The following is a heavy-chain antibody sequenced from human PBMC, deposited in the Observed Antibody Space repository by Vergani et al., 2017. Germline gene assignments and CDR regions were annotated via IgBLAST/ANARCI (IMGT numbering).Heavy chain of an antibody. Sequence: QVQLQQWGAGLLKPSETLSLTCAVYGGSFSGYYWSWIRQPPGKGLEWIGEISHSGSTNYNPSLKSRVTISVDTSKNQFSLRLSSVTAADTAMYYCARAGGAITIFGVVIMAFDYWGQGTLVTVSS. V-gene: IGHV4-34*01. D-gene: IGHD3-3*01. CDR1: GGSFSGYY. J-gene: IGHJ4*02. CDR3: ARAGGAITIFGVVIMAFDY. CDR2: ISHSGST.